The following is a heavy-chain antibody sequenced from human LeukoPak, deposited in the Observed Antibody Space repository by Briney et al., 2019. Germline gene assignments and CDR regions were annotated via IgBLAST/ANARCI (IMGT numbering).Heavy chain of an antibody. D-gene: IGHD1-26*01. CDR1: GYSFSNYW. J-gene: IGHJ4*02. CDR3: ARQGLGGSYYFDY. Sequence: GESLKISCQGSGYSFSNYWIGWVRQMPGKGLEWMGIIYPDDSDTRYSPSFQGQVTISADKSISTAYLQWSSLKASDTAMYYCARQGLGGSYYFDYWGQGTLVTVSS. V-gene: IGHV5-51*01. CDR2: IYPDDSDT.